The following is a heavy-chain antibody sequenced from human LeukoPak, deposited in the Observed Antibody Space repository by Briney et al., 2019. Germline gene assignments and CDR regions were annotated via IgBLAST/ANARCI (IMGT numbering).Heavy chain of an antibody. Sequence: ASVKVSCKASGYTFTSYDINWVRQATGQGLEWMGWMNPNSGNIGYAQKFQGRVTMTKNTSISTAYMKLSSLRSEDTAVYYCARGITTFDYWGQGTLVTVSS. CDR2: MNPNSGNI. V-gene: IGHV1-8*01. CDR1: GYTFTSYD. CDR3: ARGITTFDY. D-gene: IGHD3-3*01. J-gene: IGHJ4*02.